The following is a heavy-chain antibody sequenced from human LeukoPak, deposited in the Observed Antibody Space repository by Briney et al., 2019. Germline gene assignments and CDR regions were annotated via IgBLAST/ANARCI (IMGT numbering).Heavy chain of an antibody. CDR2: ISGSGGST. V-gene: IGHV3-23*01. CDR3: ARDEAFDDGSGTMDV. D-gene: IGHD3-10*01. Sequence: GGSLRLSCAASGFTFSSYAMSWVRQAPGKGLEWVSAISGSGGSTYYADSLKGRFTVSRDNSKNTLFLQMNSLRAEDTAVYYCARDEAFDDGSGTMDVWGRGTTVTVSS. CDR1: GFTFSSYA. J-gene: IGHJ6*03.